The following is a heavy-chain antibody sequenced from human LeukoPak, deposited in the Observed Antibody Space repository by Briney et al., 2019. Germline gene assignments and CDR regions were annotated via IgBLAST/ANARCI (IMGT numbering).Heavy chain of an antibody. V-gene: IGHV3-30-3*01. D-gene: IGHD6-19*01. CDR3: ARDGGEQWTLDY. J-gene: IGHJ4*02. CDR1: GFTFSSYA. Sequence: GGSLRLSCAASGFTFSSYAMHWVRQAPGKGLEWVAVISYDGSNKYYADSVKGRFTISRDNSKNTLYLQMNSLRAEDTAVYCCARDGGEQWTLDYWGQGTLVTVSS. CDR2: ISYDGSNK.